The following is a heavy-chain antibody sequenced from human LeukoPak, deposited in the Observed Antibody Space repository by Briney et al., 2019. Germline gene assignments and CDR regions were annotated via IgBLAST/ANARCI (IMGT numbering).Heavy chain of an antibody. V-gene: IGHV1-18*03. CDR1: GYTFTSYD. CDR2: ISGYNGKT. D-gene: IGHD4-11*01. Sequence: ASVKVSCKASGYTFTSYDINWVRQAPGQGLEWMGWISGYNGKTKYADNLQGRVTMTTDTSTSTAYMELGSLRSDDMAVYYCARDRVYDYSNPRGFDYWGQGTLVTVSS. CDR3: ARDRVYDYSNPRGFDY. J-gene: IGHJ4*02.